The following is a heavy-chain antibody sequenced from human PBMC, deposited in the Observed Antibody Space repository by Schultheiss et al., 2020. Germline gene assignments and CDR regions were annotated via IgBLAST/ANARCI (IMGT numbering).Heavy chain of an antibody. J-gene: IGHJ6*02. CDR2: IYYSGST. V-gene: IGHV4-59*01. Sequence: SETLSLTCTVSGGSISSYYWSWIRQPPGKGLEWIGYIYYSGSTNYNPSLKSRVTISVDTSKNQFSLKLSSVTAADTAVYYCARDLGYCSSTSCYYYGMDVWCQRTTVTISS. CDR1: GGSISSYY. CDR3: ARDLGYCSSTSCYYYGMDV. D-gene: IGHD2-2*01.